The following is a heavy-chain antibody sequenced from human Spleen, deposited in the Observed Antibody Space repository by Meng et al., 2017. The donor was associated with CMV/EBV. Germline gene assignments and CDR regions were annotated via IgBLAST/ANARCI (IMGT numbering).Heavy chain of an antibody. CDR1: GGTFSSYA. J-gene: IGHJ6*02. Sequence: SVKVSCKASGGTFSSYAIGWVRQAPGQGLEWMGGIIPIFGTANYAQKFQGRVSITTDESTSTAYMELSSLRSEDTAVYYCARDINYYDSSGYYGYYGMDVWGQGTTVTVSS. CDR3: ARDINYYDSSGYYGYYGMDV. CDR2: IIPIFGTA. V-gene: IGHV1-69*05. D-gene: IGHD3-22*01.